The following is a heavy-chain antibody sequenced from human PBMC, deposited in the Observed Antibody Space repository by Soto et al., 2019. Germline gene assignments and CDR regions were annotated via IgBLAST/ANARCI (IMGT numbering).Heavy chain of an antibody. D-gene: IGHD3-10*01. CDR3: ARGYGSGSYPTGYFDL. V-gene: IGHV3-30-3*01. CDR2: ISYDGSNK. J-gene: IGHJ2*01. Sequence: QVQLVESGGGVVQPGRSLRLSCAASGFTFSSYAMHWVRQAPGKGLEWVAVISYDGSNKYYADSVKGRFTISRDNSKNTLYLQMNGLRAEDTAVYYCARGYGSGSYPTGYFDLWGRGTLVTVSS. CDR1: GFTFSSYA.